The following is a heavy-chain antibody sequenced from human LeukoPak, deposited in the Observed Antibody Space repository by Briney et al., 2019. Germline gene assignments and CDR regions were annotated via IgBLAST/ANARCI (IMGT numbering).Heavy chain of an antibody. D-gene: IGHD6-6*01. V-gene: IGHV3-21*01. CDR1: GFTFSSYS. J-gene: IGHJ6*02. CDR2: ISSSSSYI. Sequence: GRSLRLSCAASGFTFSSYSMTWVRQAPGKGLEWVSSISSSSSYIYYADSLKGRFTISRDNAKNSLYLQMNSLRAEDTAVYYCARTYSSSSAIYYYYGMDVWGQGTTVTVSS. CDR3: ARTYSSSSAIYYYYGMDV.